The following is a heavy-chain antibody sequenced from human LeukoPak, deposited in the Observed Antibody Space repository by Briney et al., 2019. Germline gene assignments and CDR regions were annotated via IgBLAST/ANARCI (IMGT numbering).Heavy chain of an antibody. CDR2: ISAYNCNT. Sequence: SSVKVSCKASGYTFSSYGIILLRQAPGQGLEWMGWISAYNCNTNYAQKLQGRVTMTTDTSTSTAYMELRSLRSDDTAVYYCARDLPTSRNAAFDSWGQGTMVTVSS. V-gene: IGHV1-18*01. CDR3: ARDLPTSRNAAFDS. CDR1: GYTFSSYG. J-gene: IGHJ3*02.